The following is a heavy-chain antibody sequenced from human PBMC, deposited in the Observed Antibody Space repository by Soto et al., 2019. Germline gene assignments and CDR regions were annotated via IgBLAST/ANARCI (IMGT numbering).Heavy chain of an antibody. V-gene: IGHV3-7*01. J-gene: IGHJ5*02. D-gene: IGHD1-7*01. CDR1: GFTFSSYW. CDR3: AREDWNYGGGSYNWFDP. CDR2: IKQDGSEK. Sequence: EVQLVESGGGLVQPGGSLRLSCAASGFTFSSYWMSWVRQAPGKGLEWVANIKQDGSEKYYVDSVKGRFTISRDNAKNSLYLQMNSLRAEDTAVYYCAREDWNYGGGSYNWFDPWGQGTLVTVSS.